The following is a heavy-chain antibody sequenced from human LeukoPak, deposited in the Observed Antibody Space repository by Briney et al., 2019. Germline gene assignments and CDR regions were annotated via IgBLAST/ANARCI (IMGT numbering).Heavy chain of an antibody. J-gene: IGHJ3*02. V-gene: IGHV3-23*01. Sequence: PGGSLRLSCAASGFTFNSYAMSWVRQAPGKGLEWVSAISGSGGSTCYADSVKGRFTISRDNSKTTLYLQMNSLRAEDTAVYYCAKVVGHYYDSSGYYHDAFDIWGQGTMVTVSS. CDR2: ISGSGGST. CDR3: AKVVGHYYDSSGYYHDAFDI. CDR1: GFTFNSYA. D-gene: IGHD3-22*01.